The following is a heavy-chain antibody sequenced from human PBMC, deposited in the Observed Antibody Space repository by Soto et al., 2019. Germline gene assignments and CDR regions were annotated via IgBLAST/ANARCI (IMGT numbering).Heavy chain of an antibody. CDR3: ARGADIVVVTATDYYGMDV. CDR2: FYYSGST. D-gene: IGHD2-21*02. J-gene: IGHJ6*02. V-gene: IGHV4-59*01. CDR1: GGSISSYY. Sequence: PSETLSLTCTVSGGSISSYYWSWIRQPPGKGLEWIGYFYYSGSTNYNPSLKSRVTISVDTSKNQFSLKLSSVTAADTAVYYCARGADIVVVTATDYYGMDVWGQGTTVTVSS.